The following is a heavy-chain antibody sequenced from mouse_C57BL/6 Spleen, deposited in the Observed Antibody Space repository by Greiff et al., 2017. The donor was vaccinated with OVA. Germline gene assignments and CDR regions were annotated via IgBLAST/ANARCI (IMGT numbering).Heavy chain of an antibody. CDR1: GYSFTDYN. CDR2: INPNYGTT. J-gene: IGHJ2*01. Sequence: VQLQQSGPELVKPGASVKISCKASGYSFTDYNMNWVKQSNGKSLEWIGVINPNYGTTSYNQKFKGKATLTVDQSTSTAYMQLNSLTSEDSAVYYCAREEFYYDYGAGVYFDYWGQGTTLTVSS. CDR3: AREEFYYDYGAGVYFDY. D-gene: IGHD2-4*01. V-gene: IGHV1-39*01.